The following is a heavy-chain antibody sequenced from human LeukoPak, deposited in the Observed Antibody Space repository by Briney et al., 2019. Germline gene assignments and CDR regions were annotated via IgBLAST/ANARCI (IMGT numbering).Heavy chain of an antibody. J-gene: IGHJ3*02. V-gene: IGHV3-11*06. D-gene: IGHD1-26*01. CDR3: ATTLVGVGFFDI. CDR2: ISSSSSYI. Sequence: GGSLRLSCAASGFTFSDYYMSWIRQAPGKGLEWVSSISSSSSYIYYADSVKGRFTISRDNAKNSLYLQMNSLRAEVTAVYYCATTLVGVGFFDIWGQGTMVTVSS. CDR1: GFTFSDYY.